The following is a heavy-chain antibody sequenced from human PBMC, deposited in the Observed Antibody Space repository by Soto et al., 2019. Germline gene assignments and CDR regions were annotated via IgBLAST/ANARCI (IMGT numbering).Heavy chain of an antibody. J-gene: IGHJ6*02. V-gene: IGHV3-23*01. D-gene: IGHD1-26*01. Sequence: EVQLLESGGGLVQPGGSLRLSCAASGFPFSTYAMNWGRQAPGKGPEWVSGISGSGGSTYYADSVKGRFTISRDNSKNTLYLQMNSLRDEDTAVYYCAKSSGSYGNYYYGMDVWGQGTTVTVSS. CDR3: AKSSGSYGNYYYGMDV. CDR2: ISGSGGST. CDR1: GFPFSTYA.